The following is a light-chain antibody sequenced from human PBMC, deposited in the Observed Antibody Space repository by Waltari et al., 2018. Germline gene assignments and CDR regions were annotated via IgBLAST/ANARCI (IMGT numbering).Light chain of an antibody. CDR3: HQYKTYAWT. J-gene: IGKJ1*01. CDR2: AAS. V-gene: IGKV1-39*01. CDR1: QSISSY. Sequence: DIQMTQSPSSLSASVGDRVTITCRASQSISSYLNWYQQKPGKAPKLLIYAASSLQSGVPSRFSGSGSGTEFTLTISSLQPDDFASYYCHQYKTYAWTFGQGTKVEIK.